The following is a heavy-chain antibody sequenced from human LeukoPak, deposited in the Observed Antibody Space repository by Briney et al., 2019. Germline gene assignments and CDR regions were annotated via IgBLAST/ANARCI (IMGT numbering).Heavy chain of an antibody. Sequence: HPGRSLRLSCAASGFTFSSYGMHWVRQAPGKGLEWVAVIWYDGSNKYYADSVKGRFTISRDNSKNTLYLQMNCLRAEDTAVYYCARAPWDYARGAFDIWGQGTMVTVSS. CDR2: IWYDGSNK. J-gene: IGHJ3*02. D-gene: IGHD2-2*01. V-gene: IGHV3-33*08. CDR1: GFTFSSYG. CDR3: ARAPWDYARGAFDI.